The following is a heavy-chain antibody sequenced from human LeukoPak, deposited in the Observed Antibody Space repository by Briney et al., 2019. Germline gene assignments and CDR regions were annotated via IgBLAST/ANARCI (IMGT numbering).Heavy chain of an antibody. Sequence: GGSLRLSCAASGFTFSNYWMTWVRQAPGKGLEWVANIKQDGSEKYYVDSVKGRFTISRDNAKNSLFLQMNSLRAEDTAVYYCARDWRYYYDSSGRPYWGQGTLVTVPS. CDR2: IKQDGSEK. V-gene: IGHV3-7*01. J-gene: IGHJ4*02. CDR1: GFTFSNYW. D-gene: IGHD3-22*01. CDR3: ARDWRYYYDSSGRPY.